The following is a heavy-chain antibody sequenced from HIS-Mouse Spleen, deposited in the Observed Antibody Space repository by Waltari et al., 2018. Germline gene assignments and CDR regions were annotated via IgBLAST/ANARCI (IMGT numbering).Heavy chain of an antibody. D-gene: IGHD2-8*01. CDR1: GFTFSSYG. Sequence: QVQLVESGGGVGQPGRSLRLSCAESGFTFSSYGMHWVRQAPGKGLEWVAVIWYDGSNKYYADSVKGRFTISRDNSKNTLYLQMNSLRAEDTAVYYCAKGGLMVYAIGDYWGQGTLVTVSS. CDR2: IWYDGSNK. J-gene: IGHJ4*02. CDR3: AKGGLMVYAIGDY. V-gene: IGHV3-33*06.